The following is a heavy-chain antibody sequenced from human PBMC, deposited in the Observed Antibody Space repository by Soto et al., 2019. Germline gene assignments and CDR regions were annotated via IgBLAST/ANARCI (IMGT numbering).Heavy chain of an antibody. CDR3: ATESGSTYGYFDY. D-gene: IGHD4-17*01. V-gene: IGHV4-31*03. J-gene: IGHJ4*02. CDR2: IYYSGST. Sequence: SETLSLTCTVSGGSISSGGYYWSWIRQHPGKGLEWIGYIYYSGSTYHNPSLKSRVTISVDTSKNQFSLKLSSVTAADTAVYFCATESGSTYGYFDYWGQGTQVTVSS. CDR1: GGSISSGGYY.